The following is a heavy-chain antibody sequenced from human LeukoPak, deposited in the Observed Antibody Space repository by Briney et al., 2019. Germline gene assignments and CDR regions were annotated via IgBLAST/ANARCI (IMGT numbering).Heavy chain of an antibody. CDR2: FDPEDGGT. CDR1: GYTLTELS. Sequence: GASVKVSCKVSGYTLTELSMHWVRQAPGKGLEWMGGFDPEDGGTIYAQKFQGRVTMTEDTSTDTAYMELSSLRSEDTAVYYCATVRDGDYPFDYWGQGTLVTVSS. J-gene: IGHJ4*02. D-gene: IGHD4-17*01. V-gene: IGHV1-24*01. CDR3: ATVRDGDYPFDY.